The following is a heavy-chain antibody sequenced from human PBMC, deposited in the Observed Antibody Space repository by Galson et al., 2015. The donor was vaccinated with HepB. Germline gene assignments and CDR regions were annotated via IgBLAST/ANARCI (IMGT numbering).Heavy chain of an antibody. CDR3: ARYYGDYRAFDY. CDR1: GSSFSSHG. CDR2: IWFDGSKD. J-gene: IGHJ4*02. Sequence: LRLSCAASGSSFSSHGMHWVRQAPGKGLEWVALIWFDGSKDHYADSVKGRFTISRDNSNNMLYLQMNNLRVEDTAVYYCARYYGDYRAFDYWGQGTLVSVSS. D-gene: IGHD4-17*01. V-gene: IGHV3-33*01.